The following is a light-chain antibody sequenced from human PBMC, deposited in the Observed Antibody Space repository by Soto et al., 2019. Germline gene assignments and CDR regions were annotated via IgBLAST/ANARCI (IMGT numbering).Light chain of an antibody. Sequence: DLQMTQSPSSLSASVGDRVTITCQASQDITKYLNWYQQKAGKAPELLIYDASKLEIGVPSRFSGSGSETEFVFTISSLQPQDIATYYCQQFESAPYTFGQGTKLELK. CDR2: DAS. J-gene: IGKJ2*01. CDR1: QDITKY. CDR3: QQFESAPYT. V-gene: IGKV1-33*01.